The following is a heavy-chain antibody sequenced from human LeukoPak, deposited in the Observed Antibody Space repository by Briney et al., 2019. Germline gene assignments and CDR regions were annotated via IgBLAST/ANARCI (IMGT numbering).Heavy chain of an antibody. CDR1: GGSISSGSYY. J-gene: IGHJ4*02. CDR2: IYTSGST. D-gene: IGHD7-27*01. CDR3: ARGLGFDY. Sequence: SQTLSLTXTVSGGSISSGSYYWSWIRQPAGKGLEWIGRIYTSGSTNYNPSLKSRVTISVDTSKNQFSLKLSSVTAADTAVYYCARGLGFDYWGQGTLVTVSS. V-gene: IGHV4-61*02.